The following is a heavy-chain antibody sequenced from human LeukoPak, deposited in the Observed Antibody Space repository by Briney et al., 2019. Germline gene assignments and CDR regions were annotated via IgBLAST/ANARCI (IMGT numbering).Heavy chain of an antibody. CDR2: IKQDGSKQ. D-gene: IGHD5-18*01. Sequence: GGSLRLSCAASGFTFSRYWMTWVRQVPRKGLEWVANIKQDGSKQYYVDSVKGRFTISRDNAKNSLYLQMNSLRAEDTAVYYCARSDTAMVTALVYWGQGTLVTVSS. CDR1: GFTFSRYW. V-gene: IGHV3-7*03. CDR3: ARSDTAMVTALVY. J-gene: IGHJ4*02.